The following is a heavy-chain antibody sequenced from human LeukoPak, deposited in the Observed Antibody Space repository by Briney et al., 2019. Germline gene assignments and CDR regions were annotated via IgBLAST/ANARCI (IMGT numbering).Heavy chain of an antibody. CDR2: IYYSGST. D-gene: IGHD4-17*01. J-gene: IGHJ4*02. CDR3: ARLTLDYGDLH. Sequence: SETLSLTCTVSGGSISSSSYYWGWIRRPPGKGLERIGTIYYSGSTYYNPSLKSRVTISVDRSKNQFSLKLSSVTAADTAMYYCARLTLDYGDLHWGQGTLVTVSS. CDR1: GGSISSSSYY. V-gene: IGHV4-39*01.